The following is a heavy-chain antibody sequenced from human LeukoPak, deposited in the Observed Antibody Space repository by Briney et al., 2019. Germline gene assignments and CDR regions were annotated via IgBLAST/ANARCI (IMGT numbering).Heavy chain of an antibody. V-gene: IGHV3-48*03. D-gene: IGHD3-10*01. J-gene: IGHJ4*02. CDR1: GFTFSSYE. CDR3: ARAGTLLWPL. Sequence: PGGSLRLSCAASGFTFSSYEMNWVRQAPGKGLEWVSYISSSGSTIYYADSVKGRFTISRDNAKNSLYLQMNSLRAEDTAVYYCARAGTLLWPLWGQGTLVTVSS. CDR2: ISSSGSTI.